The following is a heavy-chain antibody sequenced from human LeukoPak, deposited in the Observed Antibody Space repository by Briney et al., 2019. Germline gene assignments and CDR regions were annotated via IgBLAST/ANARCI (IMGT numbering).Heavy chain of an antibody. V-gene: IGHV4-34*01. J-gene: IGHJ1*01. CDR3: ARPRIAARPGYFQH. CDR2: INHSGST. CDR1: GGSFSGYY. D-gene: IGHD6-6*01. Sequence: PSETLSLTCAVYGGSFSGYYWSWIRQPPGKGLEWIGEINHSGSTNYNPSLKSRVTISVDTSKNQFSLKLSSVTAADTAVYYCARPRIAARPGYFQHWGQGTLVTVSS.